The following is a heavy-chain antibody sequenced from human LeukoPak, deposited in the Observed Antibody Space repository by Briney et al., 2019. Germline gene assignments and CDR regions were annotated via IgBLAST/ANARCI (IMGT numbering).Heavy chain of an antibody. CDR3: AEAGIRDFDWPSRFDP. CDR2: SNHSGST. CDR1: GGPIISYY. D-gene: IGHD3-9*01. V-gene: IGHV4-34*03. J-gene: IGHJ5*02. Sequence: SSETLSLTCTVDGGPIISYYWSWNRQPQGQGLEWIGDSNHSGSTNYNPSLKSRVTISVDTSKNQFSLKLSSVTAADTAFFFQAEAGIRDFDWPSRFDPWGQGTLVTVSS.